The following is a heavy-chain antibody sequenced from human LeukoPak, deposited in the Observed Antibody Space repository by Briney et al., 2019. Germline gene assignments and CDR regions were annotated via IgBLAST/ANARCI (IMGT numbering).Heavy chain of an antibody. Sequence: ASVKVSCKASGFRLTDFDVVWVRQAPGQGLEWMGWINGYRGNPNYAEKFQGTVTMTTDTSTNTAYMELRSLRSDDTAVYYCATDALLTALYYYDSSGYAFDIWGQGTMVTVSS. D-gene: IGHD3-22*01. CDR2: INGYRGNP. J-gene: IGHJ3*02. CDR3: ATDALLTALYYYDSSGYAFDI. V-gene: IGHV1-18*01. CDR1: GFRLTDFD.